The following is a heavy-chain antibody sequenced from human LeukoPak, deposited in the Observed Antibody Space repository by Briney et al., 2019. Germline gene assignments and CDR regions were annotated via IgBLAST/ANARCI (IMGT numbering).Heavy chain of an antibody. CDR2: INPNTGGT. Sequence: ASVKVSCKASGYTFTAYYMHWVRQTPGQGLEWLGWINPNTGGTNYAPKFQGRATMTRDTSISTAYMELSRLRFDDTAVYYCARDDSFQFDYWGQGTLVTVSS. V-gene: IGHV1-2*02. D-gene: IGHD5-18*01. CDR3: ARDDSFQFDY. CDR1: GYTFTAYY. J-gene: IGHJ4*02.